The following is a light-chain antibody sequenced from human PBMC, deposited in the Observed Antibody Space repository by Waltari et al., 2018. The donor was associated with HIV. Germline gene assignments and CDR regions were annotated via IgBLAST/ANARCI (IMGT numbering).Light chain of an antibody. V-gene: IGKV3-15*01. CDR2: GAS. CDR3: QQYSNWPLT. CDR1: QSVSSS. J-gene: IGKJ4*01. Sequence: EIVMAQSPATLSVSPGDTATVSCRASQSVSSSLVWYQQKPGQAPKLLIYGASTRATGIAARFSGSGSGTDFTLTISSLQSEDFAVYYCQQYSNWPLTFGGGTKVEI.